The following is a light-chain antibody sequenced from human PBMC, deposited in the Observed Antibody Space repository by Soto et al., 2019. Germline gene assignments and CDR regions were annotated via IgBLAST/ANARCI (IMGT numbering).Light chain of an antibody. CDR3: SSYGSSRTSI. Sequence: QSALTQPASVSGSPGQSITISCTGTSSDVGGYNYVSWYQQHPGKAPKLMIYEVSNRPSGVSNRFSGSKSGNTASLTISGLQAEDEADYYCSSYGSSRTSIFGPRIEPTVL. V-gene: IGLV2-14*01. CDR2: EVS. CDR1: SSDVGGYNY. J-gene: IGLJ1*01.